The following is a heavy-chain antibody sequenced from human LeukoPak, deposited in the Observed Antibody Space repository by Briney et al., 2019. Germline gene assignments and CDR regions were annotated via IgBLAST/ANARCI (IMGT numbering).Heavy chain of an antibody. CDR2: ISAYNGNT. J-gene: IGHJ5*02. CDR1: GYTFTSYG. CDR3: ARAMVVPAAIWFDP. Sequence: ASVKVSCKASGYTFTSYGISWVRQAPGQGLEWMGWISAYNGNTNYAQNLQGRVTMTTDTSTSTAYMELRSLRSDDTDVYYCARAMVVPAAIWFDPWGQGTLVTVSS. D-gene: IGHD2-2*01. V-gene: IGHV1-18*01.